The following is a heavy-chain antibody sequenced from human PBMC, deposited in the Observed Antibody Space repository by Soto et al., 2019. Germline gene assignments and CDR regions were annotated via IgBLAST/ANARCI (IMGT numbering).Heavy chain of an antibody. CDR2: ISYDGSNK. Sequence: GGSLRLSCAASGFTFSSYAMHWVRQAPGKGLEWVAVISYDGSNKYYADSVKGRFTISRDNSKNTLYLQMNSLRAEDTAVYYCARELDILTGYYRLGYWGQGTLVTVSS. J-gene: IGHJ4*02. V-gene: IGHV3-30-3*01. CDR1: GFTFSSYA. CDR3: ARELDILTGYYRLGY. D-gene: IGHD3-9*01.